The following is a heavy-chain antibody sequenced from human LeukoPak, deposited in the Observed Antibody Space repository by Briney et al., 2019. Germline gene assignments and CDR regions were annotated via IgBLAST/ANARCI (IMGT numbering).Heavy chain of an antibody. CDR1: GFTYSSYA. CDR3: AKHPYQYVSGSPSRFDP. D-gene: IGHD3-10*01. CDR2: IGGSSGKT. Sequence: GGSLRLSCAASGFTYSSYAKPWVRQAPGKGLEWVSGIGGSSGKTFYADSVKGRFTISRDNSKNTLYLEMNTLRAEDTAVYFCAKHPYQYVSGSPSRFDPWGQGTQVTVSS. J-gene: IGHJ5*02. V-gene: IGHV3-23*01.